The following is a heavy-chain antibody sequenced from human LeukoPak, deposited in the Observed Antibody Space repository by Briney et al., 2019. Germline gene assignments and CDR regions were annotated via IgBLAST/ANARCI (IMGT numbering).Heavy chain of an antibody. CDR1: RFSFSNYW. Sequence: GGSMRLSCAASRFSFSNYWMHWVRQAPGKGLVWVSRVKSDGSNPSYADSVKGRFTISRDNAENMLYLQMNTLGAEDTAVYYCARDIVSGSGSLDYWGQGTLVTVSS. V-gene: IGHV3-74*01. CDR3: ARDIVSGSGSLDY. D-gene: IGHD3-10*01. J-gene: IGHJ4*02. CDR2: VKSDGSNP.